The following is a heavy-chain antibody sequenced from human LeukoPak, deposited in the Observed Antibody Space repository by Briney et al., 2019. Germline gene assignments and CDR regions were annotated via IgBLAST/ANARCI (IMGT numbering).Heavy chain of an antibody. CDR3: ARVDYYDSDWFDP. D-gene: IGHD3-22*01. V-gene: IGHV1-8*02. Sequence: ASVKVSCKASGGTFSSYAISWVRQATGQGLEWMGWMNPNSGNTGYAQKFQGRVTMTRNTSISTAYMELSSLRSEDTAVYYCARVDYYDSDWFDPWGQGTLVTVSS. CDR2: MNPNSGNT. J-gene: IGHJ5*02. CDR1: GGTFSSYA.